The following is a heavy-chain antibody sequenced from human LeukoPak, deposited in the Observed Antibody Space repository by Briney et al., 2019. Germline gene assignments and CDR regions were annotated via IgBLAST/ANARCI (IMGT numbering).Heavy chain of an antibody. J-gene: IGHJ6*02. Sequence: GSLRLSCAASGFTFSSYWMSWVRQPPGKGLEWIGEINHSGSTNYNPSLKSRVTISVDTSKNQFSLKLSSVTAADTAVYYCARDADSSVGYGMDVWGQGTTVTVSS. CDR2: INHSGST. D-gene: IGHD3-22*01. CDR1: GFTFSSYW. V-gene: IGHV4-34*01. CDR3: ARDADSSVGYGMDV.